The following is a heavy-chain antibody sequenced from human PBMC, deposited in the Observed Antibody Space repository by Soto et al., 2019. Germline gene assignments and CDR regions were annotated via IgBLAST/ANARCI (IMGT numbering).Heavy chain of an antibody. Sequence: QVQLVQSGAEVKKPGSSVKVSCKASGGTFSSYAISWVRQAPGQGLEWMGGIIPIFGTANYAQKFQGRVTITADESTSTAYMELSSLRSEDTAVYYCAHNPHTTPLVKIAAARPPTHINWFDPWGQGTLVTVSS. D-gene: IGHD6-13*01. CDR2: IIPIFGTA. V-gene: IGHV1-69*01. J-gene: IGHJ5*02. CDR1: GGTFSSYA. CDR3: AHNPHTTPLVKIAAARPPTHINWFDP.